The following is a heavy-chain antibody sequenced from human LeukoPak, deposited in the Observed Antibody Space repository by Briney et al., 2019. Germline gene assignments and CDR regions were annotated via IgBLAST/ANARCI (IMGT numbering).Heavy chain of an antibody. J-gene: IGHJ5*02. V-gene: IGHV1-18*04. CDR2: ISNYFGVT. CDR1: GFRFTSFG. D-gene: IGHD4-11*01. Sequence: ASVTVSCKASGFRFTSFGVSRVRQAPGQGLERKGLISNYFGVTTYYEQFEDKVTMTIDTSTATAYMELRSLRYDDTAIYYCARDSDYSGNGNGDWFDPWGQGTVVTVSS. CDR3: ARDSDYSGNGNGDWFDP.